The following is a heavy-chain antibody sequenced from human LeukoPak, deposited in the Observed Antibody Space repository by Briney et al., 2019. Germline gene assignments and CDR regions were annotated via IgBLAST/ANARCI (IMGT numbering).Heavy chain of an antibody. J-gene: IGHJ5*02. CDR2: IRNDGVNK. CDR3: TSGKFDL. CDR1: GFSFSDYG. V-gene: IGHV3-30*02. Sequence: PGGSLRLSCGASGFSFSDYGMNWVRQAPGKGLEWVGFIRNDGVNKYYADSIKGRFTISRDNSRNTVFLHLNSLRLDDTAVSYCTSGKFDLWGQGTLVTVPS.